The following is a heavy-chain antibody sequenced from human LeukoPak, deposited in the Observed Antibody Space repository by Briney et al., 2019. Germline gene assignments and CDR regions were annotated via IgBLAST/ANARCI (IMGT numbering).Heavy chain of an antibody. J-gene: IGHJ6*02. D-gene: IGHD3-10*01. V-gene: IGHV4-34*01. Sequence: SETLSLTCPVYGGSFSGYYWSWIRQPPGKGLEWIGEINNSGSTNYNPSLKSRVTISVDTSKNQFSLKLSSVTAADTAVYYCARGIRAYYGSGSYYSGYYYYGMDVWSQGTTVTVSS. CDR2: INNSGST. CDR3: ARGIRAYYGSGSYYSGYYYYGMDV. CDR1: GGSFSGYY.